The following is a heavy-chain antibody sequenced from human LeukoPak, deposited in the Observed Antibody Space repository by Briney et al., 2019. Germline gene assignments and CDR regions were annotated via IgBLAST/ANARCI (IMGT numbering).Heavy chain of an antibody. J-gene: IGHJ4*02. D-gene: IGHD6-13*01. V-gene: IGHV4-34*01. CDR2: INHSGST. Sequence: PSETLSLTCAVYGGSFSGYYWSWIRQPPGKGLEWIGEINHSGSTNYNPSLKSRVTISVDTSKNQFSLKLSSVTAADTAVYYCARRHRGVAAAGTGYYFDYWGQGTLVTVSS. CDR3: ARRHRGVAAAGTGYYFDY. CDR1: GGSFSGYY.